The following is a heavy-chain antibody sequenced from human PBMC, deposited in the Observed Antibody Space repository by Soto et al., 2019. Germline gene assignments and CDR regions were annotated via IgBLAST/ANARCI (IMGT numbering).Heavy chain of an antibody. J-gene: IGHJ4*02. CDR1: GFTVTPYD. CDR2: LGTGGDT. CDR3: ARGTTVLGSLDRGMSGPLDY. V-gene: IGHV3-13*01. D-gene: IGHD3-10*01. Sequence: EVQLVESGGGLVQPGGSLRLACEASGFTVTPYDMHWVRHVTGKGLEWVSTLGTGGDTYFADSVKGRFTISRENAKNYLYLQINKLGAGDTAVYFCARGTTVLGSLDRGMSGPLDYWGQGTLVAVSS.